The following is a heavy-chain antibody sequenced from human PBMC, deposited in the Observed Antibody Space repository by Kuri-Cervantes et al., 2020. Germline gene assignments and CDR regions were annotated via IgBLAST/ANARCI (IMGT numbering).Heavy chain of an antibody. CDR3: ARVGYDSSGPGAFDI. CDR1: GFTFSSYW. CDR2: IKQDGSEK. J-gene: IGHJ3*02. D-gene: IGHD3-22*01. Sequence: LSLTCAASGFTFSSYWMSWVRQAPGKGLEWVANIKQDGSEKYYVDSVKGRFTISGDNAKNSLYLQMNSLRAEDTAVYYCARVGYDSSGPGAFDIWGQGTMVTVS. V-gene: IGHV3-7*01.